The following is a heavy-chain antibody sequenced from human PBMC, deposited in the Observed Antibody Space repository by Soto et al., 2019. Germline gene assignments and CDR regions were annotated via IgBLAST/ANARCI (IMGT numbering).Heavy chain of an antibody. Sequence: GSLRLSCAASGFTFSSYAMSWVRQAPGKGLEWVSAISGSGGSTYYADSVKGRFTISRDNSKNTLYLQMNSLRAEDTAVYYCARLMTPNQYYFDYWGQGTLVTVSS. CDR2: ISGSGGST. CDR3: ARLMTPNQYYFDY. J-gene: IGHJ4*02. D-gene: IGHD3-16*01. V-gene: IGHV3-23*01. CDR1: GFTFSSYA.